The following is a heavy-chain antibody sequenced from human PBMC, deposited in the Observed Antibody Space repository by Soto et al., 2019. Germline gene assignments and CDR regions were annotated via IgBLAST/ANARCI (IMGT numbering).Heavy chain of an antibody. Sequence: QVQLVQSGAEVKRPGASVKVFCKASGYTFTTHTMHWVRQAPGQGLEWMGWMNGGNGNTKYSQKFQGRVTFTRDTFASTADMELSSLRAEDTAVYYCTRRETDYWGQGTLVTVSS. CDR2: MNGGNGNT. V-gene: IGHV1-3*01. CDR1: GYTFTTHT. CDR3: TRRETDY. J-gene: IGHJ4*02.